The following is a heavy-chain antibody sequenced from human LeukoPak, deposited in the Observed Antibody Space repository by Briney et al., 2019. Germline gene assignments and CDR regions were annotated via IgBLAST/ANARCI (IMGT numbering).Heavy chain of an antibody. CDR3: ARDPFGVVMPPDY. CDR2: IIPILGIA. CDR1: GGTFSSYA. V-gene: IGHV1-69*04. J-gene: IGHJ4*02. Sequence: ASVKVSFKASGGTFSSYAISWVRRAPGQGLEWMGRIIPILGIANYAQKFQGRVAITADKSTSTAYMELSSLRSEDTAVYYCARDPFGVVMPPDYWGQGTLVTVSS. D-gene: IGHD3-3*01.